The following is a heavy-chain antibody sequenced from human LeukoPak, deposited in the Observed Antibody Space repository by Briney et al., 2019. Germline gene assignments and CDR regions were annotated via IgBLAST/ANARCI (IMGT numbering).Heavy chain of an antibody. V-gene: IGHV4-61*02. CDR1: GGSISSGSYY. CDR2: IYTSGST. Sequence: SQTLSLTCTVSGGSISSGSYYWSWIRQPAGKGLEWIGRIYTSGSTNYNPSLKSRVTISVDTSKNQFSLKLSSVTAADTAVYYCARVRRITFGGVIPTPNYYYYYMDVWGKGTTVTISS. D-gene: IGHD3-16*02. CDR3: ARVRRITFGGVIPTPNYYYYYMDV. J-gene: IGHJ6*03.